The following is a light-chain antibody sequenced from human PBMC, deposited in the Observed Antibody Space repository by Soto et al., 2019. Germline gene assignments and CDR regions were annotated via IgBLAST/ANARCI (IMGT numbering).Light chain of an antibody. CDR1: SSNIGAGFD. Sequence: QAVVTQPPSVSGAPGQRVTISCTGGSSNIGAGFDVHWYRQLPGAAPELLIYGNTNRPSGVPDRFSGSNSGTSASLAITGLQAEDEADYYCQSYDSTLYVVFGGGTKVTVL. V-gene: IGLV1-40*01. J-gene: IGLJ2*01. CDR3: QSYDSTLYVV. CDR2: GNT.